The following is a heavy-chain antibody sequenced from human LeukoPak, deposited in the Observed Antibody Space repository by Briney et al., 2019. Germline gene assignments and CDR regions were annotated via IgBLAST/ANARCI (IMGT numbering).Heavy chain of an antibody. CDR2: IYSGGST. V-gene: IGHV3-66*01. CDR3: AREKHRFGELSIRGYAFDI. J-gene: IGHJ3*02. CDR1: GFTFINYD. D-gene: IGHD3-10*01. Sequence: GGSLRLSCAASGFTFINYDMHWVRQAPGKGLEWVSVIYSGGSTYYADSVKGRFTISRDNSKNTLYLQMNSLRAEDTAVYYCAREKHRFGELSIRGYAFDIWGQGTMVTVSS.